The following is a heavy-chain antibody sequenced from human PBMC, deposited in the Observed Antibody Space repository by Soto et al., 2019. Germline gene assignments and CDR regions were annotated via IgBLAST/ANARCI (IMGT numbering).Heavy chain of an antibody. CDR1: GGTFSSYA. V-gene: IGHV1-69*01. Sequence: QVQLVQSGAEVKKPGSSVKVSCKASGGTFSSYAISWVRQAPGQGLEWMGGIIPIFGTANYAQKFQGRVTITADESTSTVYMELSSLRSEDTAVYYCARVSDYVWGSYRSAYYGMDVWGQGTTVTVSS. CDR2: IIPIFGTA. D-gene: IGHD3-16*02. CDR3: ARVSDYVWGSYRSAYYGMDV. J-gene: IGHJ6*02.